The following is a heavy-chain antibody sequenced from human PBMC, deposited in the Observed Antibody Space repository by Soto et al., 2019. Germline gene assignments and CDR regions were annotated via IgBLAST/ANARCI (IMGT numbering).Heavy chain of an antibody. Sequence: SETLSLTCTVSGGSISNYYWSWIRQPPGKGLEWIGYIHYSGSTNYNPSLKSRVTISVDTSKNQFSVKLTSVTATDTAVYYCARGYDPFDDWGQGTLVTVSS. D-gene: IGHD6-13*01. CDR2: IHYSGST. J-gene: IGHJ4*02. CDR3: ARGYDPFDD. CDR1: GGSISNYY. V-gene: IGHV4-59*08.